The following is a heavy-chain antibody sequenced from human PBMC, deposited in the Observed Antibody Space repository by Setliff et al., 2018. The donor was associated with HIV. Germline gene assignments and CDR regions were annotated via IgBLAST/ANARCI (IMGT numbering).Heavy chain of an antibody. CDR1: GGSISSYY. CDR2: IYYSGST. D-gene: IGHD6-6*01. Sequence: PSETLSLTCTVSGGSISSYYWSWIRQPPGKGLEWIGYIYYSGSTNYNPSLKSRVTISVDTSKNQFSLKLSSVTAADTAVYYCARELISSSLDYWGQGTLVTVS. J-gene: IGHJ4*02. CDR3: ARELISSSLDY. V-gene: IGHV4-59*01.